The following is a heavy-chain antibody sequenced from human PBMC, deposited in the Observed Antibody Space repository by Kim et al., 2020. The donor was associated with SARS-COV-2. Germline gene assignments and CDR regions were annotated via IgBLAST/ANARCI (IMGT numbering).Heavy chain of an antibody. CDR1: GFTFSSYA. J-gene: IGHJ6*02. CDR3: ARDRTRSDYDILTAQFLYYYYYGMDV. V-gene: IGHV3-30*04. CDR2: ISYDGSNK. Sequence: GGSLRLSCAASGFTFSSYAMHWVRQAPGKGLEWVAVISYDGSNKYYVDSVKGRFTISRDNSKNTLYLQMNSLRAEDTAVYYCARDRTRSDYDILTAQFLYYYYYGMDVWGQGTTVTVSS. D-gene: IGHD3-9*01.